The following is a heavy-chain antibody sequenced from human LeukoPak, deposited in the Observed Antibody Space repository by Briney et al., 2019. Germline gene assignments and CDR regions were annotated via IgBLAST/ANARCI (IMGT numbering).Heavy chain of an antibody. J-gene: IGHJ4*02. V-gene: IGHV3-30*02. CDR2: IWYDGNEK. Sequence: GGSLRLSCAASGFTFSTYGMHWVRQAPGKGLDWVAFIWYDGNEKHYADSVKGRFTISRDNSKNTLYLQVNSLRAEDTAVYYCAKTGNPATGDYWGQGTLVTVSS. CDR1: GFTFSTYG. CDR3: AKTGNPATGDY. D-gene: IGHD1-1*01.